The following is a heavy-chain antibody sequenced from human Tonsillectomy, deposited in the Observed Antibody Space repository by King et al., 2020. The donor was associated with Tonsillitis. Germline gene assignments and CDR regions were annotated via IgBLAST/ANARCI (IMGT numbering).Heavy chain of an antibody. J-gene: IGHJ6*02. CDR2: ISSDGTKK. Sequence: VQLVESGGGVVQPGRSLRLTCAASGFIFRALAMHWVRQAPGKGLEWVAIISSDGTKKYYADSVKGRFILSRDNSQSNLYLQVNSLKPEDTALYYCARDLLTVAGHGYNSAMDVWGQGTTVSVSS. V-gene: IGHV3-30*04. CDR3: ARDLLTVAGHGYNSAMDV. D-gene: IGHD6-19*01. CDR1: GFIFRALA.